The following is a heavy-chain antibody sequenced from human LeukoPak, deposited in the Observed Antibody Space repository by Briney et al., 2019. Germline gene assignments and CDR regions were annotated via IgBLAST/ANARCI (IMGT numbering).Heavy chain of an antibody. Sequence: GGSLRLSCAASGYTFSTYRMHWTRQGPGKGLVWVSRINEDGSSTSYADSVRGTFTISRDNAKNTLYLQMNRLRAEDTAVYYCTRDTFGARDSWGQATLVTVSS. D-gene: IGHD3-10*01. CDR3: TRDTFGARDS. CDR1: GYTFSTYR. CDR2: INEDGSST. J-gene: IGHJ4*02. V-gene: IGHV3-74*01.